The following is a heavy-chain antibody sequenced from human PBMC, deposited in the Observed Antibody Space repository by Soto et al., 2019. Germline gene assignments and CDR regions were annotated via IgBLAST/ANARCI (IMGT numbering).Heavy chain of an antibody. CDR2: IWYDGSNK. Sequence: QVQLVESGGGVVQPGRSLRLSCAASGFTFSSYGMHWVRQAPGKGLEWVAVIWYDGSNKYYADSVKGRFTISRDNSKNRLYLQMNSLRAEDTAVYYCARDLRLAFDYWGQGTLVTVSS. V-gene: IGHV3-33*01. CDR1: GFTFSSYG. J-gene: IGHJ4*02. CDR3: ARDLRLAFDY. D-gene: IGHD6-19*01.